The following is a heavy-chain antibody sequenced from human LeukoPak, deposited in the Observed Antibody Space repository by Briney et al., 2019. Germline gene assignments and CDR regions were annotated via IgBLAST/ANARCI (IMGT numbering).Heavy chain of an antibody. V-gene: IGHV1-2*02. CDR1: GTALSAFY. Sequence: GASGKLSCKASGTALSAFYMSWVRQVPGPGLERMWWINPLSGSTKYPQNFQGRVTMTRDTSISTAYMELNSLTSDDTAVYYCAADPQRAYYDSSGEDAFDVWGQGTLVIVSA. J-gene: IGHJ3*01. D-gene: IGHD3-22*01. CDR3: AADPQRAYYDSSGEDAFDV. CDR2: INPLSGST.